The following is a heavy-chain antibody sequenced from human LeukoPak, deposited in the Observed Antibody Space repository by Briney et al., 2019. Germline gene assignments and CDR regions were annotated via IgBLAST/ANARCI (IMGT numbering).Heavy chain of an antibody. CDR3: ARETSQKGAHYMDV. J-gene: IGHJ6*03. D-gene: IGHD3-16*01. CDR1: CGSISSYY. V-gene: IGHV4-59*01. CDR2: IYYSGST. Sequence: PSETLSLTCTVSCGSISSYYWSWMRQPPGKGLEWIGYIYYSGSTNYNPSLKSRVTISVDTSKNQFSLKLSSVTAADTAVYYCARETSQKGAHYMDVWGKGTTVTVSS.